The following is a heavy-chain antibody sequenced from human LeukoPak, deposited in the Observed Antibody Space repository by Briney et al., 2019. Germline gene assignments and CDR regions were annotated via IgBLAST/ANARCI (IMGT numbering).Heavy chain of an antibody. CDR2: IYYSGST. Sequence: PSETLTLNCTVSGGSVSTSDSFWDWIRQPPGKGLEWIGSIYYSGSTFYNPSLKSRVTISVDTSKNQFSLRLDSVTAADTAVYYCARNGESNFDWSVYWGQGALLAVSS. CDR3: ARNGESNFDWSVY. D-gene: IGHD3-3*01. V-gene: IGHV4-39*01. J-gene: IGHJ4*02. CDR1: GGSVSTSDSF.